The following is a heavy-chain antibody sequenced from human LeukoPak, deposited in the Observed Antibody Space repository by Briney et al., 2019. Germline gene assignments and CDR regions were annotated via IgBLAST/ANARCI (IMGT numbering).Heavy chain of an antibody. D-gene: IGHD1-26*01. CDR1: GFSFSIYS. CDR2: VAPSSSTK. V-gene: IGHV3-48*01. J-gene: IGHJ4*02. Sequence: GGSLRLSCAASGFSFSIYSMNWVRQAPGKGLEWLSYVAPSSSTKYYVEPVKGRFTISRDNAKNSLYLQMNSLRVEDTAIYYCTKARGGGSHDDFDYWGQGILVTVSS. CDR3: TKARGGGSHDDFDY.